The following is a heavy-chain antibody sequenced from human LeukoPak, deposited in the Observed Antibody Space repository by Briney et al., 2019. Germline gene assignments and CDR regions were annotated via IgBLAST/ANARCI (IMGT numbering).Heavy chain of an antibody. CDR1: GFTFSNYY. V-gene: IGHV3-11*06. Sequence: GGSLRLSCAASGFTFSNYYMSWIRQAPGKGLEWVSYISGSSGSTNYADSVMGRFTISRDNGKNTLYLQMNSLRAEDTAVYYCARDQGENYDSSGYYPYWGQGTLVTVSS. CDR3: ARDQGENYDSSGYYPY. D-gene: IGHD3-22*01. CDR2: ISGSSGST. J-gene: IGHJ4*02.